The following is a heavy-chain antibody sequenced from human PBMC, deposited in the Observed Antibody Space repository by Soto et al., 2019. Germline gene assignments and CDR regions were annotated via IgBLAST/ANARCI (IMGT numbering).Heavy chain of an antibody. V-gene: IGHV1-69*01. D-gene: IGHD2-21*02. Sequence: QVQLVQSGAEVKKPGSSVKVSCKASGGTFSSYAISWVRQAPGQGLDWMGGIIPIFGTANYAQKFQGRVTITADESTSTAYMELSSVRSEDTAVYYWARGGAYCGGDCYPGYFQHWGQGTLVTVS. CDR3: ARGGAYCGGDCYPGYFQH. CDR2: IIPIFGTA. CDR1: GGTFSSYA. J-gene: IGHJ1*01.